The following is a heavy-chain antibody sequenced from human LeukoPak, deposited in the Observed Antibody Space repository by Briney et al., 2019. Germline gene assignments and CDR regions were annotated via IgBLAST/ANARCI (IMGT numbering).Heavy chain of an antibody. CDR1: GYTFTSYY. CDR3: ARVAAEVVGVPGAIGFGWLRRDYYYMDV. Sequence: ASVKVSCKASGYTFTSYYMHWVRQAPGEGVEWMGIINPSGGSTSYAQKFQGRVTMTRDMSTSTVYMELSSLRSEDTAVYYCARVAAEVVGVPGAIGFGWLRRDYYYMDVWGKGTTVTVSS. CDR2: INPSGGST. D-gene: IGHD2-2*02. V-gene: IGHV1-46*01. J-gene: IGHJ6*03.